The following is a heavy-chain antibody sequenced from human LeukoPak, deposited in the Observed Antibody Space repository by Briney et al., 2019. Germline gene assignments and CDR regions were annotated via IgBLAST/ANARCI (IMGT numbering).Heavy chain of an antibody. V-gene: IGHV3-23*01. Sequence: GGSLRLSCAASGFTFSSYAMSWVRQAPGKGLEWVPAISGSGGSTYYADSVKGRFTISRDNSKNTLYLQMNSLRAEDTAVYYCAKVGLVWFGELLPFDYWGQGTLVTVSS. CDR3: AKVGLVWFGELLPFDY. CDR2: ISGSGGST. J-gene: IGHJ4*02. D-gene: IGHD3-10*01. CDR1: GFTFSSYA.